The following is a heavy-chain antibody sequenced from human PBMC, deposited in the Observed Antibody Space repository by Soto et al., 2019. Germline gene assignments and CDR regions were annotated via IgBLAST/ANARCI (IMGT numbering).Heavy chain of an antibody. CDR2: IIPIFGTA. CDR1: GGTFSSYA. Sequence: SVKVSCKASGGTFSSYAISWVRQAPGQGLEWMGGIIPIFGTANYAQKFQGRATIAADESTSTAYMELSSLRSEDTAVYYCARGNSPKDYYDSSVGYYYYYGMDVWGQGTTVTVSS. V-gene: IGHV1-69*13. J-gene: IGHJ6*02. D-gene: IGHD3-22*01. CDR3: ARGNSPKDYYDSSVGYYYYYGMDV.